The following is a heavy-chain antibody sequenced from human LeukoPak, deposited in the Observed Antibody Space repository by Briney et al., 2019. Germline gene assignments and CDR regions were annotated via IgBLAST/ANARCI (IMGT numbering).Heavy chain of an antibody. V-gene: IGHV1-69*04. Sequence: SVKVSCKASGGTFSSYAISWVRQAPGQGLEWMGRIIPILGIANYAQKFQGRVTITADKSTSTAYMELSSLRSEDTAVYYCAREAGDQGGGFDIWGQGTMVTVSS. CDR2: IIPILGIA. CDR1: GGTFSSYA. CDR3: AREAGDQGGGFDI. J-gene: IGHJ3*02. D-gene: IGHD4-17*01.